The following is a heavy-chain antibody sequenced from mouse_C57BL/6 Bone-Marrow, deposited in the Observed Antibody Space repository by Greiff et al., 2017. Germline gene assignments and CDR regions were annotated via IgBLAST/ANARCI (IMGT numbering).Heavy chain of an antibody. D-gene: IGHD1-1*01. V-gene: IGHV5-16*02. CDR2: INYDGSST. J-gene: IGHJ4*01. CDR3: ARRGVYYGSSYDAMDY. Sequence: EVKLVESEGGLVQPGSSMKLSCTASGFTFSDYYMAWVRQVPEKGLEWVANINYDGSSTSYLDSLYIRFIISRDNSRNILYRQMSSLKSEHTATYYCARRGVYYGSSYDAMDYWGQGTSVTVSS. CDR1: GFTFSDYY.